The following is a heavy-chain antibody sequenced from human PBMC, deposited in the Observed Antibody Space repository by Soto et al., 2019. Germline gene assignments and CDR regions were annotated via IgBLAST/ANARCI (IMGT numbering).Heavy chain of an antibody. J-gene: IGHJ4*02. CDR1: GGSISSGGYY. D-gene: IGHD5-18*01. V-gene: IGHV4-31*03. CDR3: ATVDTAIVFDY. Sequence: SETLSLTCTVSGGSISSGGYYWSWIRQHPGKGLEWIGYIYYSGSTYYNPSLKSRVTISVDTSKNQFSLKLSSVTAADTAVYYCATVDTAIVFDYWGQGTLVTVSS. CDR2: IYYSGST.